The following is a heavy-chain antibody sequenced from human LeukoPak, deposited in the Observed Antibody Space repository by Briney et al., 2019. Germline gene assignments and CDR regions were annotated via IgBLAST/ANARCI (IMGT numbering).Heavy chain of an antibody. V-gene: IGHV4-31*03. J-gene: IGHJ4*02. CDR3: IVRGVIIGFDY. CDR2: IYYSGST. CDR1: GGSISSGGYY. D-gene: IGHD3-10*02. Sequence: SETLSLTCTVSGGSISSGGYYWSWIRQHPGKGLEWIGYIYYSGSTYYNPSLKSRVTISVDKSKNQFSLKLSSVTAADTAVYYCIVRGVIIGFDYWGQGTLVTVSS.